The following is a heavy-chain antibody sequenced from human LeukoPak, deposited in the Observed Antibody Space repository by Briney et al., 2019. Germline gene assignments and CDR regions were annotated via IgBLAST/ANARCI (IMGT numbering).Heavy chain of an antibody. D-gene: IGHD3-10*01. J-gene: IGHJ4*02. Sequence: GGSLRLSCVGSGFTFSSYGMSWVRQAPGKGLEWVSGISGSGGRTNYADSVKGRFTISRDSSKNTLYLQMNNLRAEDTAVYYCAKGRRTPLVGTITKSWVDYWGQGTLVTVSS. CDR1: GFTFSSYG. CDR3: AKGRRTPLVGTITKSWVDY. V-gene: IGHV3-23*01. CDR2: ISGSGGRT.